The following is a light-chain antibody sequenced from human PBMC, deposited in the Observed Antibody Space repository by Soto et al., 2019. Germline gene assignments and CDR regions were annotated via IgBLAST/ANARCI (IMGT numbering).Light chain of an antibody. CDR1: QGISRS. V-gene: IGKV1-12*01. Sequence: DIQMSQSPSYLSASGSDRVTISFLASQGISRSLAWYQQKAGKAPKPVIYAAPSLQSGVPSRFSGSGSGTDFTLTISTLQPEDVAAYYCQKYNSAPLTFGGGTKVDI. J-gene: IGKJ4*01. CDR3: QKYNSAPLT. CDR2: AAP.